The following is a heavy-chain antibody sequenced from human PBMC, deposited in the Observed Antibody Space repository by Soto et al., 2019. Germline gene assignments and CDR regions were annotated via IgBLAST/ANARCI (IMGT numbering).Heavy chain of an antibody. CDR2: IKEDASEE. V-gene: IGHV3-7*01. J-gene: IGHJ4*02. Sequence: VQLVQSGGDLVQPGGSLRLSCVASGFTFSTYWMTWVRQAPGMGLEWVAGIKEDASEELYVDSVKGRFSVSRDNAKNSLYLQLNSLSAEDTAVYYCATAISSPFSNFDYWGQGSLVTVSS. D-gene: IGHD2-2*01. CDR1: GFTFSTYW. CDR3: ATAISSPFSNFDY.